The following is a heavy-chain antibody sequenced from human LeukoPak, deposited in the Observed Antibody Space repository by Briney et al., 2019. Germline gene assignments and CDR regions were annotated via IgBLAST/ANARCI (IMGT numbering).Heavy chain of an antibody. CDR1: GFTFRDYG. Sequence: PGGSLRLSWAATGFTFRDYGMAWVRQAPGKGLEWVSTISGDGRGTHYGETVKGRATISRDNSKSTLSLKMNSLTDADTAVYYCARDVGGSHFFGYWGQGILVTVSS. CDR3: ARDVGGSHFFGY. J-gene: IGHJ4*02. D-gene: IGHD1-26*01. CDR2: ISGDGRGT. V-gene: IGHV3-23*02.